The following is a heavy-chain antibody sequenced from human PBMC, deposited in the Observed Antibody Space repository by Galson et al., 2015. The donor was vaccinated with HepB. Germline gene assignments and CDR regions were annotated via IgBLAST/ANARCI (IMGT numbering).Heavy chain of an antibody. CDR3: ARAGGIAAAGTRELDY. D-gene: IGHD6-13*01. CDR1: GYTFTGYY. Sequence: SVKVSCKASGYTFTGYYMHWVRQAPGQGLEWMGWINPNSGGTNYAQKFQGWVTMTRDTSISTAYMELSRLRSDDTAVYYCARAGGIAAAGTRELDYWGQGTLVTVSS. J-gene: IGHJ4*02. CDR2: INPNSGGT. V-gene: IGHV1-2*04.